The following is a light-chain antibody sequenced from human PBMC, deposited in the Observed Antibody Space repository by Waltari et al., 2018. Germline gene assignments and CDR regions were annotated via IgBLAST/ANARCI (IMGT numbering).Light chain of an antibody. CDR1: QSIRSW. CDR3: QQYKSPPWT. J-gene: IGKJ1*01. CDR2: KAF. Sequence: DIQMTQSPSTLSAPVGDRVTITCRASQSIRSWLAWYQQKPGKAPKLLISKAFTLESGVPSRFSGSGSGTEFTLTISSLQPDDFATYHCQQYKSPPWTFGQGTKVEIK. V-gene: IGKV1-5*03.